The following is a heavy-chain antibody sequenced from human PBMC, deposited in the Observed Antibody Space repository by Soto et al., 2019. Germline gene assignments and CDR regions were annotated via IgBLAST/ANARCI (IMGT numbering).Heavy chain of an antibody. CDR1: EFTFSGRS. Sequence: EVQLVESGGGLVQPGGSLRLSCAASEFTFSGRSVHWVRQAPGKGLVWVSGIDKVGTDSTYADSVEGRFTSSRDKAKNTVYLQMTSLRVEDTAVYYCARGWFGPDVWGKGTTVTVSS. V-gene: IGHV3-74*01. D-gene: IGHD3-10*01. CDR2: IDKVGTDS. J-gene: IGHJ6*03. CDR3: ARGWFGPDV.